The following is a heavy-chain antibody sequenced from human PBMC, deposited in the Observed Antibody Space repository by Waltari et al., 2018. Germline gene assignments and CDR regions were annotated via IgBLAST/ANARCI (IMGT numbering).Heavy chain of an antibody. CDR1: GFTFSSYW. V-gene: IGHV3-7*01. CDR3: ARGSWYFDL. CDR2: IKQDGSEK. Sequence: EVQLVESGGGLVQPGGSLRLSCAASGFTFSSYWMSWVRQAPGKGLEWGANIKQDGSEKYYVDSVKGRLTISGDNAKNSLYLQMNSLRAEDTAVYYCARGSWYFDLWGRGTLVTVSS. J-gene: IGHJ2*01. D-gene: IGHD6-6*01.